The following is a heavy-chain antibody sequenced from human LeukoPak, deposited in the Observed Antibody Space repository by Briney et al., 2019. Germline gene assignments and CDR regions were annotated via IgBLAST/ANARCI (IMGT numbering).Heavy chain of an antibody. J-gene: IGHJ4*02. CDR2: INSDGINT. CDR3: AREGVGAYDY. D-gene: IGHD1-26*01. CDR1: GFTFSNYW. Sequence: GGSLRLSCAASGFTFSNYWMHWVCQAPGKGLVWVSRINSDGINTSYADSVKGRFTISRDNAKNTLNLQMNSLRAEDTAVYYCAREGVGAYDYWGQGTLVTVSS. V-gene: IGHV3-74*01.